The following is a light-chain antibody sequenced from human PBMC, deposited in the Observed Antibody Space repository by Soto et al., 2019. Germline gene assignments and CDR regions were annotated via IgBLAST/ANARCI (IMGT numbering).Light chain of an antibody. V-gene: IGLV2-14*01. J-gene: IGLJ1*01. CDR1: SRDVVDYDY. CDR2: EVS. CDR3: SSYTSTRTYV. Sequence: QSALTQPASVSGSPGQSITISCTGASRDVVDYDYVSWYQQHPGKAPKPLIYEVSYRPSGVSNRFSGSKSGNTASLTISGLQAEDEADYYCSSYTSTRTYVFGTGTKVTVL.